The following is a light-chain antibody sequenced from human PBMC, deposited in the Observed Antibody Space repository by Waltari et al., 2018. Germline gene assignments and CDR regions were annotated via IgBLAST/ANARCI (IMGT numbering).Light chain of an antibody. CDR2: WAS. CDR3: QQYYSTPWT. J-gene: IGKJ1*01. Sequence: DIVMTQSPDSLAVSLGERATINCKSSQSLLYKSNNKNYLAWHQQKPGQPPKLLIYWASTRESGVPDRFSGSGSGTDFTLTISSLQAEDVAVYYCQQYYSTPWTFGQGTKVEVK. V-gene: IGKV4-1*01. CDR1: QSLLYKSNNKNY.